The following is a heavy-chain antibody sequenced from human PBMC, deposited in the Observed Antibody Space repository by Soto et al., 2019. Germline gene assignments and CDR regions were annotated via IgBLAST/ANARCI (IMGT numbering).Heavy chain of an antibody. Sequence: SVEVSSKAPGVTFSSYSISSVRQSPGQGLEWMGRIIPILGIANYAQKFQGRVTITADKSTSTAYMELSSLRSEDTAVYYCARDSIGIAVAGTAPWYFDLWGRGTLVTVSS. J-gene: IGHJ2*01. V-gene: IGHV1-69*04. CDR1: GVTFSSYS. CDR2: IIPILGIA. CDR3: ARDSIGIAVAGTAPWYFDL. D-gene: IGHD6-19*01.